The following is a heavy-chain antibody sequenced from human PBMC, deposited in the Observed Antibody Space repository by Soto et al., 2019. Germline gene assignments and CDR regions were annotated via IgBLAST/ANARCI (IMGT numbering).Heavy chain of an antibody. CDR1: GGSFSGYY. CDR2: INHSGST. CDR3: ASLALPEYFQH. J-gene: IGHJ1*01. V-gene: IGHV4-34*01. Sequence: QVQLQQWGAGLLKPSETLSLTCAVYGGSFSGYYWSWIRQPPGKGLEWIGEINHSGSTNYNPSLKCRVTISVDTSKNQFSLKLSSVTAADTAVYYCASLALPEYFQHWGQGTLVTVSS.